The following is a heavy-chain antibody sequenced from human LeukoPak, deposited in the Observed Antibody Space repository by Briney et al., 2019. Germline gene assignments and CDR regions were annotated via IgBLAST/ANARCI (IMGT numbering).Heavy chain of an antibody. CDR2: IWYDGSNK. J-gene: IGHJ4*02. CDR1: GFTFSSYG. V-gene: IGHV3-33*01. CDR3: AREVGATRGFDY. D-gene: IGHD1-26*01. Sequence: GRSLRLSCAASGFTFSSYGMHWVRQAPGKGLEWVAVIWYDGSNKYYADSVKGRFTISRDNSKNTLYLQMNSLRAEDTAVYYCAREVGATRGFDYWGQGTLVTVSS.